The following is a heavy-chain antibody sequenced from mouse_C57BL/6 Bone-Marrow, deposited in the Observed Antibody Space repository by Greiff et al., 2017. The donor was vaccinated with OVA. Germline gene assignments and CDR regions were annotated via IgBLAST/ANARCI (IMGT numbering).Heavy chain of an antibody. CDR2: ISNGGGST. Sequence: EVQVVESGGGLVQPGGSLKLSCAASGFTFSDYYMYWVRQTPEKRLEWVAYISNGGGSTYYPDTVKGRFTISRDNAKNTLYLQMSRLKSEDTAMYYCARHAYGSTWYFDVWGTGTTVTVSS. V-gene: IGHV5-12*01. D-gene: IGHD1-1*01. J-gene: IGHJ1*03. CDR3: ARHAYGSTWYFDV. CDR1: GFTFSDYY.